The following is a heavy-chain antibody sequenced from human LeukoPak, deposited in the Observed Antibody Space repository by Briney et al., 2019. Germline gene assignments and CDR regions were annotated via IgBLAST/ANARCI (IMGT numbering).Heavy chain of an antibody. Sequence: PSQTLSLTCTVSGGSISSGGYYWSWIRQHPGKGLEWIGYIYYSGSTYYNPSLKSRVTISVDTSKNQFSLKLNSVTAADTAVYYCARFGTSSSRFFDQWGQGTLVTVSS. V-gene: IGHV4-31*03. CDR2: IYYSGST. CDR1: GGSISSGGYY. CDR3: ARFGTSSSRFFDQ. J-gene: IGHJ4*02. D-gene: IGHD6-6*01.